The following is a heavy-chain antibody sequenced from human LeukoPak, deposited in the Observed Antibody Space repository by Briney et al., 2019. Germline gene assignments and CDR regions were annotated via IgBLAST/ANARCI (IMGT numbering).Heavy chain of an antibody. J-gene: IGHJ4*02. Sequence: GGSLRLSCGASGFTFSSYAMSWVRQAPGKGLEWVSAISGSGGSTYYADSVKGRFTISRDNSKNTLYLQMNSLRAEDTAVYYCANQDILYYFDYWGQGTLVTVSS. D-gene: IGHD2-15*01. V-gene: IGHV3-23*01. CDR1: GFTFSSYA. CDR2: ISGSGGST. CDR3: ANQDILYYFDY.